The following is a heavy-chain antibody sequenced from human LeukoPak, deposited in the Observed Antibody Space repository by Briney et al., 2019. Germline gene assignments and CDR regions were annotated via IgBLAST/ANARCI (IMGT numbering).Heavy chain of an antibody. CDR2: ISGSGGST. CDR1: GFTFSSYA. Sequence: GGFLRLSCAASGFTFSSYAMSWVRQAPGKGLEWVSAISGSGGSTYYADSVKGRFTISRDNSKNTLYLQMNSLRAEDTAVYYCAKTPGRITIFGVVKGWFDPWGQGTLVTVSS. CDR3: AKTPGRITIFGVVKGWFDP. J-gene: IGHJ5*02. V-gene: IGHV3-23*01. D-gene: IGHD3-3*01.